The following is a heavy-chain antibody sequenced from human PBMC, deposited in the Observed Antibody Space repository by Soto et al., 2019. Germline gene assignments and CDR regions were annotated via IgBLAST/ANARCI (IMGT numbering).Heavy chain of an antibody. J-gene: IGHJ4*02. D-gene: IGHD1-20*01. Sequence: LRLSCAASGFTFSSYEMNWVRQAPGKGLEWVSSISSSSSYIYYADSVKGRFTISRDNAKNSLYLQMNSLRAEDTAVYYCARSGYNWNDGARGYFDYWGQGTLVTVSS. CDR1: GFTFSSYE. CDR3: ARSGYNWNDGARGYFDY. V-gene: IGHV3-48*03. CDR2: ISSSSSYI.